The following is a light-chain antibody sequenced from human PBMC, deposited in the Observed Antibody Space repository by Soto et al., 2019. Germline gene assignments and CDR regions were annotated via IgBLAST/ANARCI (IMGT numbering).Light chain of an antibody. CDR1: SSDVGGYYY. J-gene: IGLJ3*02. V-gene: IGLV2-14*01. Sequence: QSVLTQPASVSGSPRQSITISCTGTSSDVGGYYYVSWYQQFPGKAPKLIIYDVSDRPSGISDRFSGSKSGNTASLTISGLQAEDEADYYCSSYTSSGTPVFGGGTKLTVL. CDR2: DVS. CDR3: SSYTSSGTPV.